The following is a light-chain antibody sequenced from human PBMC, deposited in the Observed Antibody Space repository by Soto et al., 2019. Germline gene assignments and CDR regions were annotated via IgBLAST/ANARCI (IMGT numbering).Light chain of an antibody. J-gene: IGLJ3*02. V-gene: IGLV2-23*01. CDR2: ESS. CDR1: SSDVGSYNL. CDR3: CSYAGSSIGV. Sequence: QSALTQPASVSGSPGQTITVSCTGTSSDVGSYNLVSWYQQHPGTAPKLMIHESSKRPSGVSNRFSGSKSGNTASLTISGLQAEDEAYYYCCSYAGSSIGVFGGGTQLTVL.